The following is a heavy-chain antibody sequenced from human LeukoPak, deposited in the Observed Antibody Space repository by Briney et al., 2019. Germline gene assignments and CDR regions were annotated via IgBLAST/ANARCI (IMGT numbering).Heavy chain of an antibody. V-gene: IGHV3-23*01. J-gene: IGHJ4*02. CDR1: GITVSNYG. D-gene: IGHD3-22*01. CDR3: AKRGVVIRVILVGFHKEAYYFDS. Sequence: GGSLRLSCVVSGITVSNYGMSWVRQAPGKGLEWVAGISGSGGGTNYADSVKGRFTISRDNFKNTLYLQMNSLRAEDTAVYFCAKRGVVIRVILVGFHKEAYYFDSWGQGALVTVSS. CDR2: ISGSGGGT.